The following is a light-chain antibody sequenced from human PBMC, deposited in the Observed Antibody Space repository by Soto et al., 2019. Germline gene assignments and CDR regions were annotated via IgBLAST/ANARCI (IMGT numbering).Light chain of an antibody. CDR3: SSYTSASRYV. CDR1: SSDVGKYDR. V-gene: IGLV2-18*02. Sequence: QSVLTQPPSVSGSPGQSVTISCTGTSSDVGKYDRVSWYQQPPGTAPRLIMYEVTNRPSGVPARFSGSKPGNTASLTISGLQAEDEADYFCSSYTSASRYVFGAGTKVTVL. J-gene: IGLJ1*01. CDR2: EVT.